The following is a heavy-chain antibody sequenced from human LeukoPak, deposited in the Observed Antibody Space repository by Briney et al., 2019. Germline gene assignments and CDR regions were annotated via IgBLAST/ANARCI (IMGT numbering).Heavy chain of an antibody. V-gene: IGHV1-18*01. CDR3: ARDYSTNPEGADY. D-gene: IGHD6-13*01. J-gene: IGHJ4*02. CDR2: ISASNGDT. Sequence: ASVKVSCKASGYTFTNYGITWVRQAPGQGLEWMGWISASNGDTHYSEKFQDRITVTTDTSTSTAYMELRSLVSDDTAVYYCARDYSTNPEGADYWGQGTLVTVSS. CDR1: GYTFTNYG.